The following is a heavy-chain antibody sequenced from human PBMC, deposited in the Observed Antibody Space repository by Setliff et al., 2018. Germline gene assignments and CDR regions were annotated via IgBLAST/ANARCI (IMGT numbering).Heavy chain of an antibody. CDR3: ASPQARGFWARYYFDL. CDR2: YSHSGGS. Sequence: SETLSLTCTVFGESLIDYSWHWIRQPPGKGLEWIGEYSHSGGSKYHPPLEGRVTISADESKRQVSLKLTSLTAADTAVYYCASPQARGFWARYYFDLWGQGTLVTVSS. V-gene: IGHV4-34*01. D-gene: IGHD6-6*01. J-gene: IGHJ4*02. CDR1: GESLIDYS.